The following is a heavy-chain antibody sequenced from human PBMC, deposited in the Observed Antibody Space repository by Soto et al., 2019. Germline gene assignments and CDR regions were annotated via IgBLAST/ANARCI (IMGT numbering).Heavy chain of an antibody. CDR2: IKSKIDGGTT. CDR3: TTKWLRLKIDY. J-gene: IGHJ4*02. V-gene: IGHV3-15*01. CDR1: GFTFSNAW. D-gene: IGHD5-12*01. Sequence: GGSLRLSCAASGFTFSNAWMSWVRQAPGKGLEWVGRIKSKIDGGTTDYAAPVKGRFTISRDDSKNTLYLQMNSLKTEDTAVYYCTTKWLRLKIDYWGQGTLVTVSS.